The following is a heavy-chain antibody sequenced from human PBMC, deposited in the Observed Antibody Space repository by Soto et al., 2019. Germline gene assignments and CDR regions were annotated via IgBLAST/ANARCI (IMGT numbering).Heavy chain of an antibody. CDR3: ARWLEVLTTSDS. CDR2: ISTSGRDT. CDR1: GFNLSDYY. V-gene: IGHV3-11*06. D-gene: IGHD3-22*01. J-gene: IGHJ4*02. Sequence: GGSLRLSCAASGFNLSDYYMTWIRQAPGKGLGWISYISTSGRDTEYADSVKGRFLISRDNAKRALYLQMNSLRVEDTAVYYCARWLEVLTTSDSWGQGTLVTVSS.